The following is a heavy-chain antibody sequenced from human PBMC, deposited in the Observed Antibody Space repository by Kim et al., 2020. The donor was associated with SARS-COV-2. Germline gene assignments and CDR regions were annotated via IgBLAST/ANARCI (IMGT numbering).Heavy chain of an antibody. Sequence: GGSLRLSCGASGFRFSSFWMSWVRQAPGKGLEWVANIKEDGSEKYYVDSVKGRFTISRDNAKNSLNLQMNSLRAEDTAVYWCARDRWGGMDVWGQGTTVTVSS. CDR1: GFRFSSFW. J-gene: IGHJ6*02. CDR3: ARDRWGGMDV. D-gene: IGHD3-16*01. V-gene: IGHV3-7*01. CDR2: IKEDGSEK.